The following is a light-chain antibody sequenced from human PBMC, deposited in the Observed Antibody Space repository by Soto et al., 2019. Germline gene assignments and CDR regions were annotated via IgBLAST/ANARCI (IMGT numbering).Light chain of an antibody. J-gene: IGKJ1*01. Sequence: EFVLTQSPGTLSLSPGERATLSCRASQSVGSSYLAWYQQTPGQAPRLLIYGASIRATGIPDRFSGSGSGTDFTLSISRLEPEDFAVYYCQQYGSSPTFGQGTKVDIK. V-gene: IGKV3-20*01. CDR3: QQYGSSPT. CDR2: GAS. CDR1: QSVGSSY.